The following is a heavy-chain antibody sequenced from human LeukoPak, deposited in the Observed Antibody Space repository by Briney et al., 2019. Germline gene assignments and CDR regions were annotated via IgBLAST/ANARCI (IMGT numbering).Heavy chain of an antibody. CDR2: IYPGDSDT. D-gene: IGHD4-23*01. CDR1: GYSFTSYW. Sequence: GESLQISCKGSGYSFTSYWIGWVRQMPGKGLEWMGIIYPGDSDTRYSPSFQGQVTISANRSINTAYLQWSSLKASDTAMYYCASRPFETTVVPWDFYWGQGTQVTVSS. V-gene: IGHV5-51*01. J-gene: IGHJ4*02. CDR3: ASRPFETTVVPWDFY.